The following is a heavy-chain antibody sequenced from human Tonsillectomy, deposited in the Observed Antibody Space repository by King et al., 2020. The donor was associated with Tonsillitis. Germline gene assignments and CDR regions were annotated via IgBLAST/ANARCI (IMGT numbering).Heavy chain of an antibody. D-gene: IGHD3-10*01. CDR2: ICSVGIST. J-gene: IGHJ4*02. V-gene: IGHV3-64D*06. CDR3: VKGNYYGSGKYYFDC. Sequence: VQLVESGGGLVQPGGSVRLSCSASGLTFSTYYMVWVRQAPGKGLEFISSICSVGISTYYVDSVKGRFTISRDNFKNTLYLQMSSLTSEDTAIYYRVKGNYYGSGKYYFDCWGQGTLVTVSS. CDR1: GLTFSTYY.